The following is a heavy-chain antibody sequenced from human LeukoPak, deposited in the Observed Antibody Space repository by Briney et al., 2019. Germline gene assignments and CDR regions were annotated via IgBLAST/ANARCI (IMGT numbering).Heavy chain of an antibody. Sequence: KTSGTLSLTCSVSGGSISNNNWWSWVRQPPGKGLEWIGSIYHSGSTYYNQSLKSRVTISVDTSKNQFSLKLSSVTAADTAVYYCARDVEGNGYFDYWGQGTLVTVSS. J-gene: IGHJ4*02. V-gene: IGHV4-4*02. CDR3: ARDVEGNGYFDY. CDR2: IYHSGST. CDR1: GGSISNNNW. D-gene: IGHD4-23*01.